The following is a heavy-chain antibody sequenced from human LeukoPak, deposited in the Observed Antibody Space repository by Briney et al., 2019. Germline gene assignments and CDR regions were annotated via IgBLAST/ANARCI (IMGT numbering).Heavy chain of an antibody. CDR1: GYTFTGYY. Sequence: SVKVSCKASGYTFTGYYMHWVRQAPGQGLEWMGGIIPIFGTANYAQKFQGRVTITADESTSTAYMELSSLRSEDTAVYYCARTHMVRGVMNDYWGQGTLVTVSS. CDR3: ARTHMVRGVMNDY. D-gene: IGHD3-10*01. V-gene: IGHV1-69*13. CDR2: IIPIFGTA. J-gene: IGHJ4*02.